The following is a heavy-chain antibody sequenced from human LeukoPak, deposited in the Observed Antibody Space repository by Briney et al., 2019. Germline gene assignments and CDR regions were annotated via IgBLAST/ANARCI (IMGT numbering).Heavy chain of an antibody. CDR3: AKSGRTADFWSGYYLFDY. Sequence: SCKASGGTFSSYAMSWVRQAPGKGLEWVSAISGSGGSTYYADSVKGRFTISRDNSKNTLYLQMNSLRAEDTAVYYCAKSGRTADFWSGYYLFDYWGQGTLVTVSS. J-gene: IGHJ4*02. V-gene: IGHV3-23*01. CDR1: GGTFSSYA. D-gene: IGHD3-3*01. CDR2: ISGSGGST.